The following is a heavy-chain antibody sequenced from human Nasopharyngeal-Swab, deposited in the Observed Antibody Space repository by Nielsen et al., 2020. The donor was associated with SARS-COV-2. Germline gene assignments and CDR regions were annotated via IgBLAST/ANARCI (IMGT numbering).Heavy chain of an antibody. J-gene: IGHJ4*02. CDR3: ARGRGSSSWYLRFDY. CDR2: INHSGST. D-gene: IGHD6-13*01. Sequence: SETLSLTCAVYGASFSGYYWSWIRQPPGKGLEWIGEINHSGSTNYNPSLKSRVTISVDTSKNRFSLKLSSVTAADTAVYYCARGRGSSSWYLRFDYWGQGTLVTVSS. CDR1: GASFSGYY. V-gene: IGHV4-34*01.